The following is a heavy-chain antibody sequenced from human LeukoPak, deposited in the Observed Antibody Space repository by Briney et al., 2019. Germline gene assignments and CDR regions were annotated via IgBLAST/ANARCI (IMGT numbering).Heavy chain of an antibody. CDR3: AREAGFYLDY. Sequence: GGSLRLSCAASGFTVSSNYMSWLRPAPGKGLEWVSVIYSGGSTYYPDFVKGRFTISRDNSKNTLYRQANSLRAEHTAVYDCAREAGFYLDYWGQRTLVTVSS. J-gene: IGHJ4*02. CDR1: GFTVSSNY. CDR2: IYSGGST. V-gene: IGHV3-53*01.